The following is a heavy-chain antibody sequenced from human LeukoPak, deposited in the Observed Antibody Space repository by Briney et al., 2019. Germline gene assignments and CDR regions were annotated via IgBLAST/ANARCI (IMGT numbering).Heavy chain of an antibody. Sequence: SETLSLTCTVSGGSISSHYWTWIRQSPVRGLEWIGDISNSGSTSYNPSLKSRVTISIDTSKNQFSLKLSSVTAADTAVYYCGRDALVGYFSYYYMDVWGKGTTVTVSS. D-gene: IGHD2-15*01. J-gene: IGHJ6*03. CDR2: ISNSGST. CDR3: GRDALVGYFSYYYMDV. V-gene: IGHV4-59*11. CDR1: GGSISSHY.